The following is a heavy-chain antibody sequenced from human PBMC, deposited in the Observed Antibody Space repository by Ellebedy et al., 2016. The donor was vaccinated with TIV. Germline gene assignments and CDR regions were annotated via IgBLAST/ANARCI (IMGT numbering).Heavy chain of an antibody. J-gene: IGHJ6*03. D-gene: IGHD6-6*01. CDR1: GGSISNFY. CDR2: IYYSGST. CDR3: ARANIATLMDV. Sequence: SETLSLXXAVSGGSISNFYWSWIRQPPGKGLEWIGYIYYSGSTTYNPSLKSRVTISVDTSKNRFSLKVSSVTAADTAVYYCARANIATLMDVWGKGTTVTVSS. V-gene: IGHV4-59*01.